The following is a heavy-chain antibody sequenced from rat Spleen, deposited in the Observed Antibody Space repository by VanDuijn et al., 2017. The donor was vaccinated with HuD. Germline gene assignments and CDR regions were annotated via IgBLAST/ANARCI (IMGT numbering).Heavy chain of an antibody. CDR1: GFNFNDYW. Sequence: EVQLVESGGGLVQSGRSLKLSCAASGFNFNDYWMGWVRQAPGKGLEWIGELNKDSSTINYTPSLKDKFTISRDNAQNTLYLKMSKLGSEDTAIYYCAREEFGVHYWGQGVMVTVSS. CDR3: AREEFGVHY. J-gene: IGHJ2*01. V-gene: IGHV4-2*01. CDR2: LNKDSSTI. D-gene: IGHD4-3*01.